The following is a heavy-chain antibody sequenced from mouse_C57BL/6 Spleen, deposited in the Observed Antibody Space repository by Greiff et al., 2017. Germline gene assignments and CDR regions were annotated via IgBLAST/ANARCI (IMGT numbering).Heavy chain of an antibody. CDR3: TRWLGWYFDV. Sequence: VQLPQSWAELVRAWASVTLSCKGSGYTFSDYEMHWVKQTPVHGLEWIGAIDPETGGTAYNQKFKGKAILTADKSSSTAYMELRSLTSEDSAVYYCTRWLGWYFDVWGTGTTVTVSS. D-gene: IGHD2-2*01. CDR2: IDPETGGT. CDR1: GYTFSDYE. J-gene: IGHJ1*03. V-gene: IGHV1-15*01.